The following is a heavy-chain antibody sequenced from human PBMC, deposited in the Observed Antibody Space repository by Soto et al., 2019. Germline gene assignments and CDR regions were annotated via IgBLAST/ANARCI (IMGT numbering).Heavy chain of an antibody. J-gene: IGHJ5*02. CDR3: ARERAVLLWLGEKSWFDP. Sequence: PSETLSLTCAVYGGSFSGYYWSWIRQPPGKGLEWIGEINHSGSTNYNPSLKSRVTISVDTSKNQFSLKLSSVTAADTAVYYCARERAVLLWLGEKSWFDPWGQGTLVTVSS. CDR2: INHSGST. CDR1: GGSFSGYY. V-gene: IGHV4-34*01. D-gene: IGHD3-10*01.